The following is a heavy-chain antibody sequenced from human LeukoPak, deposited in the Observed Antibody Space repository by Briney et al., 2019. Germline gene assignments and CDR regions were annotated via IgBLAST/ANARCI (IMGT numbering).Heavy chain of an antibody. D-gene: IGHD3-10*01. V-gene: IGHV3-21*01. CDR3: ARGLSARLWFGEPSLNL. J-gene: IGHJ5*02. CDR2: ISSSSSYI. CDR1: GFTFSSYG. Sequence: GGSLRLSCAASGFTFSSYGMHWVRQAPGKGLEWVSSISSSSSYIYYADSVKGRFTISRDNAKNSLYLQMNSLRAEDTAVYYCARGLSARLWFGEPSLNLWGQGTLVTVSS.